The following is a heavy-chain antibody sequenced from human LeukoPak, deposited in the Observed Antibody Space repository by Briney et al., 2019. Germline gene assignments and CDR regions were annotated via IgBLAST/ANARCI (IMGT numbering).Heavy chain of an antibody. Sequence: ETLSLTCTVSGGSISSSSYSWGWIRQPPGKGLEWVANIKQDGSEKYYVDSVKGRFTISRDNAKNSLYLQMNSLRAEDTAVYYCAREGPGYDAFDIWGQGTMVTVSS. CDR3: AREGPGYDAFDI. CDR2: IKQDGSEK. D-gene: IGHD6-13*01. J-gene: IGHJ3*02. CDR1: GGSISSSSYS. V-gene: IGHV3-7*01.